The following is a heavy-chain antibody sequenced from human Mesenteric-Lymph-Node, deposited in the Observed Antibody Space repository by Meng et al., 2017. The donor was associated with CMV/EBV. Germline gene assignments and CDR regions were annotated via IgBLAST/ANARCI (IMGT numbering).Heavy chain of an antibody. D-gene: IGHD3-10*01. CDR3: TGDSVSNPNLDY. J-gene: IGHJ4*02. Sequence: VHLVESGGGLVQPGGALRLPCAASGFNVTAKYMSWVRQAPGKGLEWVCIIYRGDNTYDIDSVKDRFTVSRDNSKNTMYLQMNSLRVEDTAVYYCTGDSVSNPNLDYWGQGTLVTVSS. V-gene: IGHV3-66*01. CDR1: GFNVTAKY. CDR2: IYRGDNT.